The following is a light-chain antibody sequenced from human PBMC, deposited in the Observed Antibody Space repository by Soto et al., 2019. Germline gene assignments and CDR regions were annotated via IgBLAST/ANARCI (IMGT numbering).Light chain of an antibody. Sequence: DIVMTQSPDSLAVSLGERATINCKSSQSVLYSSNNRNYLAWYQQRPGQPPKLLIYWASTRESGVPDRFSGSGSGTDFTLIISSLQAEDVAVYYCQQYYSTPPTFGQGTKVAIK. V-gene: IGKV4-1*01. CDR2: WAS. CDR1: QSVLYSSNNRNY. J-gene: IGKJ1*01. CDR3: QQYYSTPPT.